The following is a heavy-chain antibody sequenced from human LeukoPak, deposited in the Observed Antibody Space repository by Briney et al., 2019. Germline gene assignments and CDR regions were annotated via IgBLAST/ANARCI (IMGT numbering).Heavy chain of an antibody. D-gene: IGHD6-13*01. V-gene: IGHV3-53*01. CDR1: GFTVSSNY. CDR2: IYSGGST. CDR3: ARGPARIAAAGKDFDY. J-gene: IGHJ4*02. Sequence: PGGSLRLSCAASGFTVSSNYMSWVRQAPGKGLEWVSVIYSGGSTYYADSVKGRFTISRDNSKNTLYLQMNSLRAEDTAVYYCARGPARIAAAGKDFDYWGQRTLVTVSS.